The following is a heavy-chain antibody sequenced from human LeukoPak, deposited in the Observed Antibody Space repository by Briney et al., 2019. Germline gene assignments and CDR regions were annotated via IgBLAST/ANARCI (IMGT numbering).Heavy chain of an antibody. D-gene: IGHD6-13*01. CDR1: GFTFNTYG. CDR2: ISGSGGST. CDR3: AKSFARYSRDPPSFDY. V-gene: IGHV3-23*01. Sequence: GGSLRLSCAASGFTFNTYGMSWVRQAPGKGLEWVSGISGSGGSTYYADSLKGRFTISRDNSKNTLYLQMNSLRADDTAVYYCAKSFARYSRDPPSFDYWGQGTLVTVSS. J-gene: IGHJ4*02.